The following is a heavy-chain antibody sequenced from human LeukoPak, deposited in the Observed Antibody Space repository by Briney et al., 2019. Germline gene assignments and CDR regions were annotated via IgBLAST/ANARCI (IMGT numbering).Heavy chain of an antibody. J-gene: IGHJ4*02. CDR2: FDPEDGET. CDR3: ATGLHCGGDCYPLRL. CDR1: GYTLTELS. D-gene: IGHD2-21*02. V-gene: IGHV1-24*01. Sequence: ASVKVSCKVSGYTLTELSMHWVRQAPGKGLEWMGGFDPEDGETIYAQKFQGRVTMTEDTSTDTAYMELSGLRSEDTAVYYCATGLHCGGDCYPLRLWGQGTLVTVSS.